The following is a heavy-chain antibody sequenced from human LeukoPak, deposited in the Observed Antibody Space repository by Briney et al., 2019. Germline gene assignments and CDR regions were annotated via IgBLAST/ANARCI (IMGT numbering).Heavy chain of an antibody. Sequence: GGSLRLSCAASGFTFDDYAMHWVRQAPGKGLEWVSGISWNSGSIGYADSVKGRFTISRDNAKNSLYLQMNSLRAEDTALYYCAKAGSWYGSYYSDYWGQGTLVTVSS. CDR3: AKAGSWYGSYYSDY. D-gene: IGHD6-13*01. J-gene: IGHJ4*02. V-gene: IGHV3-9*01. CDR1: GFTFDDYA. CDR2: ISWNSGSI.